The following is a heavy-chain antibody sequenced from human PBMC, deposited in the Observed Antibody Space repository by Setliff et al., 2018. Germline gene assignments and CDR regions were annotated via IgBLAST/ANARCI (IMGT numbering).Heavy chain of an antibody. CDR1: GGSISGTYYY. Sequence: ASETLSLTCTVSGGSISGTYYYWSWIRQPAGKGLEWIGQIYTSGDTNSNPSLKSRVTMSVDTYKNQFSLKLNSVTAADTATYYCARDRSYYASGSFTKWFDYWGQGALVTVSS. CDR2: IYTSGDT. D-gene: IGHD3-10*01. V-gene: IGHV4-4*07. J-gene: IGHJ4*02. CDR3: ARDRSYYASGSFTKWFDY.